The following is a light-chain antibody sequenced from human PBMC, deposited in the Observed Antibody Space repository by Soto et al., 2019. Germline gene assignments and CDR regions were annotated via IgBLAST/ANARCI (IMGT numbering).Light chain of an antibody. J-gene: IGKJ1*01. CDR1: QSVRNN. V-gene: IGKV3-15*01. CDR2: GAS. Sequence: EIVMTQSPATLSVSPGERATLSCRASQSVRNNLAWYQQKPGQAPRLLIYGASTRATGIPARFSGSGFGTDFTLTISRLQSEDFAVYYCQQYTDWPPWTFGQGTKVEIK. CDR3: QQYTDWPPWT.